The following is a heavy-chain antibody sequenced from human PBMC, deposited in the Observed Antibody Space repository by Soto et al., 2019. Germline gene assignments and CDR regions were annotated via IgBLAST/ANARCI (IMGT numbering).Heavy chain of an antibody. V-gene: IGHV1-2*04. J-gene: IGHJ6*02. CDR3: ARDRLRRSTAMERLYYYYYGMDV. CDR1: GYTFTGYY. CDR2: INPNSGGT. Sequence: ASVKVSCKASGYTFTGYYMHWVRQAPGQGLEWMGWINPNSGGTNYAQKFQGWVTMTRDTSISTAYMELSRLRSDDTAVYYCARDRLRRSTAMERLYYYYYGMDVWGQGTTVTVSS. D-gene: IGHD5-18*01.